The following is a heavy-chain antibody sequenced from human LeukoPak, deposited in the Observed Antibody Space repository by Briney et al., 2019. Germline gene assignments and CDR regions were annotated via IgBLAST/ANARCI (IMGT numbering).Heavy chain of an antibody. CDR1: GGTFCSYA. CDR3: ARVSGYIPNFDY. J-gene: IGHJ4*02. D-gene: IGHD5-24*01. CDR2: IIPIFGTA. Sequence: ASVKVSCKASGGTFCSYAISWVRQAPGQGLEWMGGIIPIFGTANYAQKFQGRVTITADESTSTAYMELSSLRSEDTAVYYCARVSGYIPNFDYWGQGTLVTVSS. V-gene: IGHV1-69*13.